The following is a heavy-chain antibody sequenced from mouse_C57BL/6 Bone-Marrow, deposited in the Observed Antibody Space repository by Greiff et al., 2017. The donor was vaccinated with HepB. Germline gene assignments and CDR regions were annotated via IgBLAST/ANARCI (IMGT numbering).Heavy chain of an antibody. CDR1: GYTFTSYT. CDR2: INPSSGYT. V-gene: IGHV1-4*01. J-gene: IGHJ1*03. CDR3: ARYWYYGSSYWYFDV. Sequence: QVQLQQSGAELVKPGASVKLSCKASGYTFTSYTMHWVKQRPGQGLEWIGYINPSSGYTKYNQKFKDKATLTADKSSSTAYMQLSSLTSEDSAVYYCARYWYYGSSYWYFDVWGTGTTVTVSS. D-gene: IGHD1-1*01.